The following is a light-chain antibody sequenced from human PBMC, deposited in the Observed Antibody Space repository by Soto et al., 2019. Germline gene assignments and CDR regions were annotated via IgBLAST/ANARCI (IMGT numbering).Light chain of an antibody. CDR1: RSDVGGCNF. CDR2: DVT. CDR3: SSYAGSSVV. V-gene: IGLV2-11*01. J-gene: IGLJ2*01. Sequence: QSALTQPRSVSGSPGQSVTISCTGTRSDVGGCNFVSWYQQHPGKAPKLLIYDVTRRPSGVPDRFSGSKSAYTASLTISGLQAEDEADFYCSSYAGSSVVFGGGTKVTVL.